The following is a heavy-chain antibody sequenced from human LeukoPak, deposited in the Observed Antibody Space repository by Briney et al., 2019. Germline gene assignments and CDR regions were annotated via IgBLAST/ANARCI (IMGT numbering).Heavy chain of an antibody. D-gene: IGHD6-13*01. V-gene: IGHV3-30*02. CDR2: IRFDGSNK. Sequence: GGSLRLSCAASGFTFSSYAKSWVRQAPGKGLEWVAFIRFDGSNKFYADSVKGRFTISRDNSKNTLYLQMNSLRGEDTAVYYCARDSSSWYGGNYFDYWGQGTLVTVSS. CDR3: ARDSSSWYGGNYFDY. J-gene: IGHJ4*02. CDR1: GFTFSSYA.